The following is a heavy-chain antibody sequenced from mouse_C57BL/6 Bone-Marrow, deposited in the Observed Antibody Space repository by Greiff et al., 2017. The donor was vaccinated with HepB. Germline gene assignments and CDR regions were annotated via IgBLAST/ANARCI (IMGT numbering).Heavy chain of an antibody. CDR3: TRTYYGSSGDYFDY. J-gene: IGHJ2*01. D-gene: IGHD1-1*01. Sequence: EVMLVESGEGLVKPGGSLKLSCAASGFTFSSYAMSWVRQTPEKRLEWVAYISSGGDYIYYADTVKGRFTISRDNARNTLYLQMSSLKSEDTAMYYCTRTYYGSSGDYFDYWGQGTTLTVSS. V-gene: IGHV5-9-1*02. CDR2: ISSGGDYI. CDR1: GFTFSSYA.